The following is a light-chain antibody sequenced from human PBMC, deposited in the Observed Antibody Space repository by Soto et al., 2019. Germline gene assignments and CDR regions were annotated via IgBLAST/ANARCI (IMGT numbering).Light chain of an antibody. V-gene: IGKV3-15*01. CDR2: GAS. CDR1: QSVSSN. Sequence: EIVMTQSPATLSVSPGERATLSCRASQSVSSNLAWYQQKPGQAPRLLLYGASIRATGIPARFSGSGSGTEFTLTISSLQSEDFAVYYCQQYNNWPRTFGQGTKLEIK. J-gene: IGKJ2*01. CDR3: QQYNNWPRT.